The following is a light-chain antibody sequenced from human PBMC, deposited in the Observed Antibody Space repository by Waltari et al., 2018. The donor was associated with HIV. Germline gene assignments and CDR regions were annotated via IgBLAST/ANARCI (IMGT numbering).Light chain of an antibody. V-gene: IGKV4-1*01. CDR1: RSILHSSDNRNY. CDR2: WAS. CDR3: QQYFRIPPT. Sequence: DIVMTQSPDSLPVSLGERATINCTSSRSILHSSDNRNYLAWYQQKPRQPPKLLISWASTRESGAPDRFSGSGSGTAFTLTITRLQAEDVAVYHCQQYFRIPPTFGGGTKVEIK. J-gene: IGKJ4*01.